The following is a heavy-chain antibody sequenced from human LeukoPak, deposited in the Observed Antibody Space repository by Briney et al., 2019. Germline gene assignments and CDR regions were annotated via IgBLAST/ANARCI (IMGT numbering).Heavy chain of an antibody. CDR2: ITSNGGST. Sequence: GGSLRLSCAASGFTFSSYAMHWVRQAPGKGLEYVSAITSNGGSTYYANSVKGRFTIFRDNSKNTLYLQMGSLRAEDMAVYYCARGDGGSYGYWGQGTLVTVSS. J-gene: IGHJ4*02. CDR3: ARGDGGSYGY. D-gene: IGHD1-26*01. CDR1: GFTFSSYA. V-gene: IGHV3-64*01.